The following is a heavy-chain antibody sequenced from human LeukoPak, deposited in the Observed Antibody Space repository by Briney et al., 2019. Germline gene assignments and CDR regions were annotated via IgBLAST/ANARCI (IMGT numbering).Heavy chain of an antibody. D-gene: IGHD5-24*01. J-gene: IGHJ4*02. V-gene: IGHV3-23*01. CDR2: ISETGGTI. Sequence: GGSLRLSCAPSGFTFSNYAMSWVRQAPGKGLEWVSAISETGGTIHYADSVRGRFIIYRDNSKNTLYLQMNSLRAEDTAVYYCAREMTIITYSFDSWGQGTLVTVSS. CDR1: GFTFSNYA. CDR3: AREMTIITYSFDS.